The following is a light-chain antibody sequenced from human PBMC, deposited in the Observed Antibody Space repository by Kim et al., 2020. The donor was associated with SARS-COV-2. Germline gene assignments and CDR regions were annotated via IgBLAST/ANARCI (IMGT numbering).Light chain of an antibody. CDR2: DAS. CDR3: QQRSIWSAT. J-gene: IGKJ1*01. CDR1: QMFSTN. V-gene: IGKV3-11*01. Sequence: WSPGERAPPSRRASQMFSTNLAWYQQRPGQAPRLLIYDASTRATGIPARFSGSGSVTDFTLTISSLGPEDFAVYYCQQRSIWSATFGRGTKVDIK.